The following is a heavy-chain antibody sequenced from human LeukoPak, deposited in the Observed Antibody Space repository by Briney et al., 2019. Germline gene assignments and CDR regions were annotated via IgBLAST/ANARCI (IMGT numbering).Heavy chain of an antibody. CDR3: ALLFSSTWYRFDS. CDR1: GYTFTDYY. J-gene: IGHJ4*02. CDR2: VNPNSGDT. Sequence: ASVKVSCKASGYTFTDYYIHWVRQAPGQGLEWMGWVNPNSGDTNHAHKFQGRVTMTSDTSISTAYMDLNRVRSEDTAVYYCALLFSSTWYRFDSWGQGTLVTVSS. D-gene: IGHD6-13*01. V-gene: IGHV1-2*02.